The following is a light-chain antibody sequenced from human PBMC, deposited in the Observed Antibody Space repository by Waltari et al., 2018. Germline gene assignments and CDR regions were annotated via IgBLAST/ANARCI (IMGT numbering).Light chain of an antibody. CDR1: QSISNW. CDR3: QQYNSYSLLT. J-gene: IGKJ4*01. Sequence: DIQMTQSPCTLSAYVGDKVTITCRASQSISNWLAWYQQKPGKAPKLLIYKASTLESGVPSRFSGSGSGTEFTLTISSLQPDDFATYYCQQYNSYSLLTFGGGTKVEIK. CDR2: KAS. V-gene: IGKV1-5*03.